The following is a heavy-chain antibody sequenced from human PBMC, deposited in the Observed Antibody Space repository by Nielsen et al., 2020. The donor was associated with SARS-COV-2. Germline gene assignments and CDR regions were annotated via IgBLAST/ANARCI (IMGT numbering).Heavy chain of an antibody. V-gene: IGHV7-4-1*02. D-gene: IGHD3-9*01. CDR3: ARDLISRPPYYDILTGYYSPTEYFQH. J-gene: IGHJ1*01. CDR2: INTNTGNP. Sequence: WVRQAPGQGLEWMGWINTNTGNPTYAQGFTGRFVFSLETSVSTAYLQISSLKAEDTAVYYCARDLISRPPYYDILTGYYSPTEYFQHWGQGTLVTVSS.